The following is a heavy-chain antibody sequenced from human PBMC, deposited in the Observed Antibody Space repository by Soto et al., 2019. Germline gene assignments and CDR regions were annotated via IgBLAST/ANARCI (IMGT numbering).Heavy chain of an antibody. D-gene: IGHD3-10*01. J-gene: IGHJ6*02. CDR2: ISSSSSYI. V-gene: IGHV3-21*01. CDR1: GFTFSSYS. CDR3: ARDRGGVIDYPYYGMDV. Sequence: EVQLVESGGGLVKPGGSLRLSCAASGFTFSSYSMNWVRQAPGKGLEWVSSISSSSSYIYYADSVKGRFTISRDNAKNSLYLQMNSLRAEDTAVYYCARDRGGVIDYPYYGMDVWGQGTTVTVSS.